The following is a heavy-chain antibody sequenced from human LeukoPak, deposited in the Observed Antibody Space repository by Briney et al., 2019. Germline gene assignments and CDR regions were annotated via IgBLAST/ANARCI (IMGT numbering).Heavy chain of an antibody. J-gene: IGHJ5*02. CDR2: ISSDNTTT. D-gene: IGHD2-15*01. CDR3: ARQGYCSRGSCYWSGWFDP. CDR1: GFTFSDYY. V-gene: IGHV3-11*01. Sequence: GGSLRLSCVVSGFTFSDYYMSWIRQAPGKGREWVSYISSDNTTTYYADSVKGRFTVSRDNARDSLYLQMGSLRAEDTAVYYCARQGYCSRGSCYWSGWFDPWGQGTLVTVSS.